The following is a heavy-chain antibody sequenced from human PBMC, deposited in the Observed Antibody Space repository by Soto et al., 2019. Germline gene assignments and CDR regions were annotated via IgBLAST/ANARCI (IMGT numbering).Heavy chain of an antibody. CDR3: ARDRARDWFDP. J-gene: IGHJ5*02. CDR2: IYYSGST. D-gene: IGHD6-6*01. CDR1: GGSISSYY. Sequence: ETLSLTCPVSGGSISSYYWSWIRQPPGKGLEWIGYIYYSGSTNYNPSLKSRVTISVDTSKNQFSLKLSSVTAADTAVYYCARDRARDWFDPWGQGTLVTVSS. V-gene: IGHV4-59*01.